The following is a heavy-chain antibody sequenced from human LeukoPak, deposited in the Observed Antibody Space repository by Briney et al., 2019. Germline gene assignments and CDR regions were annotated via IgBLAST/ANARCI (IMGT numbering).Heavy chain of an antibody. CDR1: GFTFSSYS. D-gene: IGHD5-12*01. Sequence: GGSLRLSCAASGFTFSSYSMNWVRQAPGKGLEWVSSISSSSRYIYYADSVKGRFTVSRDNSKNTVYLQMNSLRAEDTAIYYCARGSGFETGDYWGQGTLVTVSS. J-gene: IGHJ4*02. CDR3: ARGSGFETGDY. V-gene: IGHV3-21*04. CDR2: ISSSSRYI.